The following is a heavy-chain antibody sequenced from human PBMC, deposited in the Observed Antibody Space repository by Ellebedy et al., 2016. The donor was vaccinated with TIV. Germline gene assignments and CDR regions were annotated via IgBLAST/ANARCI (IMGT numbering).Heavy chain of an antibody. D-gene: IGHD3-22*01. J-gene: IGHJ6*02. Sequence: ASVKVSXXASGYTFTGYYMHWVRQAPGQGLEWMGWINPNSGGTNYAQKFQGWVTMTRDTSTSTVYMELSSLRSEDTAVYYCARWNYYDSSGEGGQTVYGMDVWGQGTTVTVSS. CDR1: GYTFTGYY. V-gene: IGHV1-2*04. CDR2: INPNSGGT. CDR3: ARWNYYDSSGEGGQTVYGMDV.